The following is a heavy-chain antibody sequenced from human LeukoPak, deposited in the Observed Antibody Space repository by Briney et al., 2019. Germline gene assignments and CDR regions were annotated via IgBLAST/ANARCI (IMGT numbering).Heavy chain of an antibody. D-gene: IGHD2-2*01. CDR1: GGSISSYY. Sequence: SETLSLTCTVSGGSISSYYWSWIRQPAGKGLEWIGRIYTSGSTNYNPSLKSRVTMSVDTSKNQFSLKLSSVTAADTAVYYCARLVCSSTSCYGDYYMDVWGKGTTVTVSS. CDR2: IYTSGST. J-gene: IGHJ6*03. CDR3: ARLVCSSTSCYGDYYMDV. V-gene: IGHV4-4*07.